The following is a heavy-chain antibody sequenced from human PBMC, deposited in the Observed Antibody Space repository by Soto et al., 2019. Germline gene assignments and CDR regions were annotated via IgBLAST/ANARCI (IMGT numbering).Heavy chain of an antibody. D-gene: IGHD3-10*01. CDR1: GGSIGGSNYF. CDR2: IYSSGST. V-gene: IGHV4-39*01. J-gene: IGHJ6*02. CDR3: TRRRFRVRAVTNIDV. Sequence: PSETLSLTCTVSGGSIGGSNYFWGWIRQSPGSGLEWLGTIYSSGSTYYSPSLKGRITMSLDTSQNQFSLNLGSVTAAGTAVYYCTRRRFRVRAVTNIDVCGPGTTVTVSS.